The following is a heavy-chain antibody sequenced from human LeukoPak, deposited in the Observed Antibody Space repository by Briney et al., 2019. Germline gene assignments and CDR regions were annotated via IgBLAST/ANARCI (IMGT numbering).Heavy chain of an antibody. CDR3: ARRPWDYYYMDV. D-gene: IGHD6-6*01. CDR2: ISGSGGST. J-gene: IGHJ6*03. Sequence: PGGSLRLSCAASGFTFSSYAMSWVRQAPGKGLEWVSAISGSGGSTYYADSVKGRFTISRDNSKNTLYLQMNSLRAEDTAVYYCARRPWDYYYMDVWGKGTTVTVSS. V-gene: IGHV3-23*01. CDR1: GFTFSSYA.